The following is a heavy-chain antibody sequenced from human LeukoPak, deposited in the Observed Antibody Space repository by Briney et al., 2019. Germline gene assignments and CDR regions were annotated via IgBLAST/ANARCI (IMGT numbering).Heavy chain of an antibody. CDR1: GCTFTGYY. Sequence: ASVKVSCKASGCTFTGYYMHWVRQAPGQGLEWMGWINPNSGGTNYAQKFQGRVTMTRDTSISTAYMELSRLRSDDTAVYYCAREADSSGYGTLFYWGQGTLVTVSS. J-gene: IGHJ4*02. D-gene: IGHD3-22*01. V-gene: IGHV1-2*02. CDR2: INPNSGGT. CDR3: AREADSSGYGTLFY.